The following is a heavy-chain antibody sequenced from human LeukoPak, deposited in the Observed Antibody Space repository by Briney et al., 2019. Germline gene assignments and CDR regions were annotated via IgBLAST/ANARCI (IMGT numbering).Heavy chain of an antibody. V-gene: IGHV4-34*01. D-gene: IGHD4-17*01. Sequence: SETLSLTCAVYGGSFSGYYWSWIRQPPGKGLEWIGEINHSGSTNYNPSLKSRVTISVDTSKNQFSLKLNSVTAADTAVYYCARGLRAPIYGYYGELDVWGQGTTVTVSS. CDR1: GGSFSGYY. J-gene: IGHJ6*02. CDR2: INHSGST. CDR3: ARGLRAPIYGYYGELDV.